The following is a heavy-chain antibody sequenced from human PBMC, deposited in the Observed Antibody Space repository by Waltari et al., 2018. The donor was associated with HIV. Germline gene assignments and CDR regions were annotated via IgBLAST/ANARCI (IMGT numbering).Heavy chain of an antibody. D-gene: IGHD2-2*01. Sequence: VQLLDPGVGLVQPGGSLILSCAAFGLCLNDYALTRVRQAPGKGLEWVSGISGSGDGTYYADSVKGRFTISRDNSKNTLYLQMNSLRAEDTAVYYCAKGGYCSSTSCISWFAPWGQGTLVTVSS. J-gene: IGHJ5*02. CDR3: AKGGYCSSTSCISWFAP. CDR2: ISGSGDGT. CDR1: GLCLNDYA. V-gene: IGHV3-23*01.